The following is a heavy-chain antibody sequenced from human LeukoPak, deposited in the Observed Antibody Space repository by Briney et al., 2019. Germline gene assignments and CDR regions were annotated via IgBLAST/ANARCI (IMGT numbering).Heavy chain of an antibody. J-gene: IGHJ4*02. V-gene: IGHV4-39*02. Sequence: AETLSLTCTVSGGSISSSSYYWGWIRQPRGEGVGGIGSIYYSGSTYYNPSLTSRVTISVDTSKTHFSLKMSPVTAADTAVYYCARGLLKGRTGYSFDYWGQGTLVTVSS. CDR3: ARGLLKGRTGYSFDY. D-gene: IGHD3/OR15-3a*01. CDR1: GGSISSSSYY. CDR2: IYYSGST.